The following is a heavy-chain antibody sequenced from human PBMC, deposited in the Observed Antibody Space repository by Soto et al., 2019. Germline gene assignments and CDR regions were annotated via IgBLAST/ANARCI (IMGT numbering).Heavy chain of an antibody. V-gene: IGHV3-23*01. D-gene: IGHD2-2*01. Sequence: GGSLRLACAASGFTFSNYPMSWVRQAPGKGLEWVSYISDSGGTTYYADSVKGRFTISRDNSKNTLYLQMNSLRAEDTAVYYCAKDPYCSSISCYAGNFYYWGQGALVTVSS. CDR1: GFTFSNYP. CDR3: AKDPYCSSISCYAGNFYY. J-gene: IGHJ4*02. CDR2: ISDSGGTT.